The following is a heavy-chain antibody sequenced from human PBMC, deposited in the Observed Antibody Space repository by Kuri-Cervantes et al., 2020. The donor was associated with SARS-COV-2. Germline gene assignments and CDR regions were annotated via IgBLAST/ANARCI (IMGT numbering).Heavy chain of an antibody. V-gene: IGHV4-34*01. CDR1: GGSFSGYY. CDR3: ARRRGYSGYVDRPSYFDY. J-gene: IGHJ4*02. CDR2: INHSGST. Sequence: SETLSLTCAVYGGSFSGYYWSWIRQPPGKGLERIGEINHSGSTNYNPSLKSRVTISVDTSKNQFSLKLSSVTAADTAVYYCARRRGYSGYVDRPSYFDYWGQGTLVTVSS. D-gene: IGHD5-12*01.